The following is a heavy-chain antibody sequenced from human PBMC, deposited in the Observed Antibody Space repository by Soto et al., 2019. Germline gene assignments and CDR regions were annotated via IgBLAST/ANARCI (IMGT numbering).Heavy chain of an antibody. Sequence: QVQLVQSGAEVKKPGSSVKVSCKASGGTFSSYTISWVRQAPGQGLEWMGRIIPILGIANYAQKFQGRVTITAEQSTSTAYMELIRLRSEDTAVYYCARYYELGYCSGGSCYFSLDPWGQGTLVTVSS. J-gene: IGHJ5*02. D-gene: IGHD2-15*01. CDR1: GGTFSSYT. CDR2: IIPILGIA. V-gene: IGHV1-69*02. CDR3: ARYYELGYCSGGSCYFSLDP.